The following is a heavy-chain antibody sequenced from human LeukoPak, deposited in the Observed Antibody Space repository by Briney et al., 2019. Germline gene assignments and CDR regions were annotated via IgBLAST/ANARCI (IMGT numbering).Heavy chain of an antibody. CDR2: IYYDGST. D-gene: IGHD3-3*01. V-gene: IGHV4-31*03. CDR1: GGSISSGGYY. J-gene: IGHJ4*02. Sequence: PSETLSLTCSVSGGSISSGGYYWSWIRQHPGKGLEWIGYIYYDGSTYHNPSLKGRVTISVDTSKNQFSLKLSSVAAADTAVYYCARAQGFLEWPYIDYWGQGTLVTVSS. CDR3: ARAQGFLEWPYIDY.